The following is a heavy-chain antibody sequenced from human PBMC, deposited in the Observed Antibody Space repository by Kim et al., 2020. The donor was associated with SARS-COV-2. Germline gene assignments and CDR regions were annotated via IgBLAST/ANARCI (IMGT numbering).Heavy chain of an antibody. CDR3: VRRVATRRRRGFDS. D-gene: IGHD6-6*01. CDR1: GASISSSRDY. J-gene: IGHJ4*02. V-gene: IGHV4-39*01. CDR2: IIYSGST. Sequence: SETLSLTCTASGASISSSRDYWGWVRQPPGKGLEWIGSIIYSGSTFHNPSLKSRVTMSVDTSKNQFSLKLTSVTAADAGVYFCVRRVATRRRRGFDSWGQGTLVTVSS.